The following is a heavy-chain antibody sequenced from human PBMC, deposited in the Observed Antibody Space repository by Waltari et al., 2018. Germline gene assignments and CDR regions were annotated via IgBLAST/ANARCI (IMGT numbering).Heavy chain of an antibody. D-gene: IGHD2-21*02. Sequence: QVQLVQSGAEVKKPGASVKVSCKASGYTFTSYGISWVRQTPGQGLEWMGWISAYNGNTNYAQKLQGRVTMTTDTSTSTAYMELRSLRSDDTAVYFCARGQSINVVVTAILAWFDPWGQGTLVIVSS. V-gene: IGHV1-18*01. CDR3: ARGQSINVVVTAILAWFDP. CDR1: GYTFTSYG. J-gene: IGHJ5*02. CDR2: ISAYNGNT.